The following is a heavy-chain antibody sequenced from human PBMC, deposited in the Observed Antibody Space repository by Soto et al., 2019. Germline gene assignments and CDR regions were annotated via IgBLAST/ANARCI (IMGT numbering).Heavy chain of an antibody. Sequence: GESMKISCKGSGYTFSNFWIGWVRQMPGKGLEWMGIIYPGDSNTRYSPSFQGQVTISADKSISTAYLQWSSLNASDTAMYYCARPYGGNVGRAIYWGQGTLVTVSS. J-gene: IGHJ4*02. CDR1: GYTFSNFW. CDR2: IYPGDSNT. D-gene: IGHD2-15*01. V-gene: IGHV5-51*01. CDR3: ARPYGGNVGRAIY.